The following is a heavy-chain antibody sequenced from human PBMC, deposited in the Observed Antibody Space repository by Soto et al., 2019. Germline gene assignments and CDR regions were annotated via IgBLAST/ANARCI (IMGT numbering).Heavy chain of an antibody. CDR2: IYYSGTT. V-gene: IGHV4-31*03. D-gene: IGHD2-21*01. J-gene: IGHJ6*02. CDR3: AASCVGCGGFNYYGMDV. Sequence: QVQLQESGPGLVKPSQTLSLTCSVSGASISSGGYYWNWIRQHPGKGLEWIGYIYYSGTTYYNPSLKRRVTISVDPSKNQFSLKLSSVTAADTAVYYCAASCVGCGGFNYYGMDVWGQATTVTVSS. CDR1: GASISSGGYY.